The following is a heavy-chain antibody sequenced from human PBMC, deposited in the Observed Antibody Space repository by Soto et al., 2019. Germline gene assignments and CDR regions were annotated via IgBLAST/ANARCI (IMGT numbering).Heavy chain of an antibody. V-gene: IGHV1-8*01. J-gene: IGHJ6*02. CDR1: GYTFTSFG. CDR2: MNPNSGNT. D-gene: IGHD3-10*01. Sequence: GASVKVCGKASGYTFTSFGINWVRQATGQGLEWMGWMNPNSGNTGSAQKFQGRVTMTRDTSITTAYMELTSLRSEDTAVYYCARGLLVRGRIYYYDMDVWGQETTVTVSS. CDR3: ARGLLVRGRIYYYDMDV.